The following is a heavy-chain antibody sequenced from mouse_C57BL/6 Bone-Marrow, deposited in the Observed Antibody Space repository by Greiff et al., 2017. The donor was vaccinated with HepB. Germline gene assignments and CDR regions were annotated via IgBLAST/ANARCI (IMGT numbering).Heavy chain of an antibody. CDR3: ARLGSSGDWAMDY. CDR1: GYTFTSYW. CDR2: IHPNSGST. J-gene: IGHJ4*01. D-gene: IGHD3-2*02. V-gene: IGHV1-64*01. Sequence: VQLQQPGAELVKPGASVKLSCKASGYTFTSYWMHWVKQRPGQGLEWIGMIHPNSGSTNYNEKFKSKATLTVDKSSSTAYMQLSSLTSEDSTVYYCARLGSSGDWAMDYWGQGTSVTVSS.